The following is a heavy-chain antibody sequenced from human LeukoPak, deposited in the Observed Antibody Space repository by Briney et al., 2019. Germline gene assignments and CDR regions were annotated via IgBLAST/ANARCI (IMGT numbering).Heavy chain of an antibody. CDR2: IYNSGST. J-gene: IGHJ6*02. D-gene: IGHD3-22*01. Sequence: SETLSLTCTVSGGSISSYYWSWIRQPPGKGLEWIGYIYNSGSTNYNPSLKSRVTISVDTSKNQYSLKMSSVTAADTAVYYCARDPVYYYDSSGYYYYYGMDVWGQGTTVTVSS. CDR1: GGSISSYY. CDR3: ARDPVYYYDSSGYYYYYGMDV. V-gene: IGHV4-59*12.